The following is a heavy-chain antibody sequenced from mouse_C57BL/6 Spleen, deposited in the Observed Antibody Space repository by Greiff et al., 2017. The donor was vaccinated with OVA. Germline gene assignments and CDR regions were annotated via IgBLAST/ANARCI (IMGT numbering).Heavy chain of an antibody. J-gene: IGHJ1*03. CDR1: GYTFTSYW. CDR3: ARFDLKGYFDV. Sequence: QVQLQQPGAELVRPGSSVKLSCKASGYTFTSYWMDWVKQRPGQGLEWIGNIYPSDSETHYNQKFKDKATLTVDKSSSTAYMQLSSLTSEDSAVYYCARFDLKGYFDVWGTGTTVTVSS. V-gene: IGHV1-61*01. D-gene: IGHD1-3*01. CDR2: IYPSDSET.